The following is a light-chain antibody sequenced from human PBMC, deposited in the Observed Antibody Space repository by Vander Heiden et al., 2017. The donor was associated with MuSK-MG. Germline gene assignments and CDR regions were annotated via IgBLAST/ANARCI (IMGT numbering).Light chain of an antibody. Sequence: DIKMTQSPSSLPASVGDRVTITCRASQSISSYLNWYQQKPGKAPKLLIYAASSVQSGVPSRFSDSGSVTDFTLTISRLQPEDFATYYCQQSDSTPLTFGGGTKVEIK. CDR1: QSISSY. CDR3: QQSDSTPLT. J-gene: IGKJ4*01. CDR2: AAS. V-gene: IGKV1-39*01.